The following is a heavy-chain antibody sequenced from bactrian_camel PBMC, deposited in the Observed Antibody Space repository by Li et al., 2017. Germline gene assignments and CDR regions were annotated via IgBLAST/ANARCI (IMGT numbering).Heavy chain of an antibody. CDR1: GYSAVTLG. D-gene: IGHD2*01. CDR2: INRRGTT. Sequence: HVQLVESGGGSVQAGGSLRLSCAAASGYSAVTLGMGWFRQAPGKEREGVAVINRRGTTNYADSVKGRFTISKVNAEKTLYLQMNSLKPEDTAIYYCAALYTGISGCYSTSLAPASFDYWGQGTQVTVS. V-gene: IGHV3S53*01. CDR3: AALYTGISGCYSTSLAPASFDY. J-gene: IGHJ4*01.